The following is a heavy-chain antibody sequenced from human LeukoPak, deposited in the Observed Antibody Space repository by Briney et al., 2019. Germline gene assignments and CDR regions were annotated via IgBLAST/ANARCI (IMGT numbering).Heavy chain of an antibody. J-gene: IGHJ5*02. CDR3: ARDLRYDFWSGPHNWFDP. D-gene: IGHD3-3*01. CDR2: ISYDGSNK. CDR1: GFTFSSYV. V-gene: IGHV3-30-3*01. Sequence: GGSLRLSCAASGFTFSSYVMHWVRQAPGKGLEWVAVISYDGSNKYYADSVKGRFTISRDNSKNTLYLQMNSLRAEDTAVYYCARDLRYDFWSGPHNWFDPWGQGTLVTVSS.